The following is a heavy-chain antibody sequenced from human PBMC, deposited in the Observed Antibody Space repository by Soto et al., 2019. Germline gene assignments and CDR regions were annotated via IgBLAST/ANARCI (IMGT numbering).Heavy chain of an antibody. Sequence: QVQLVQSGAEVKKPGSSVKVSCKASGGTFSSYAISWVRQAPGQGLEWMGGISPIFGTANYAQKFQGRVTITADKSTSTAYMELSSLRSEDTAVYYCARDPTYYDSSGYPPYYYYGMDVWGQGTTVTVSS. D-gene: IGHD3-22*01. J-gene: IGHJ6*02. V-gene: IGHV1-69*14. CDR1: GGTFSSYA. CDR2: ISPIFGTA. CDR3: ARDPTYYDSSGYPPYYYYGMDV.